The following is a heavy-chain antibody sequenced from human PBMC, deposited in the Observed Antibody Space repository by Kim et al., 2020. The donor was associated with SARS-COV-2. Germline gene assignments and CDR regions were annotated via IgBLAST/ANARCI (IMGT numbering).Heavy chain of an antibody. J-gene: IGHJ4*02. CDR1: GGSISSGYYY. V-gene: IGHV4-30-4*01. Sequence: SETLSLTCTVSGGSISSGYYYWSWIRQPPGKGLEWIGYIYYSGSTYYNPSLKSRVTISVDTSKNQFSLKLSSVTAADTAVYYCAIIHGGNKSRSVDYWGQGTLVTVSS. CDR3: AIIHGGNKSRSVDY. D-gene: IGHD2-15*01. CDR2: IYYSGST.